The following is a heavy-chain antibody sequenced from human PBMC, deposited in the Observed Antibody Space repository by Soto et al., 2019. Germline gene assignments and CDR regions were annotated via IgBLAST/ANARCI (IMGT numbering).Heavy chain of an antibody. CDR2: IYFTGST. D-gene: IGHD2-15*01. CDR1: GGSVSSYY. Sequence: TSETLSLTCPVAGGSVSSYYWSWIRPPPGKGLEWLRYIYFTGSTNYNPSLKSRVTISVDKSKNQFSLKLTSVTAAVMAVYYWARFVPCSDGSCALDSWGQGTLVTVSS. J-gene: IGHJ4*02. CDR3: ARFVPCSDGSCALDS. V-gene: IGHV4-59*02.